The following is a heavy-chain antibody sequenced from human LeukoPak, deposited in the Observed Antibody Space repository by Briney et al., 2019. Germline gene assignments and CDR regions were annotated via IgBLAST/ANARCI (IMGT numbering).Heavy chain of an antibody. CDR1: GFTFNSYS. V-gene: IGHV3-21*01. J-gene: IGHJ4*02. CDR3: ARGPATRVYYFDY. D-gene: IGHD1-26*01. CDR2: ISSDGDYI. Sequence: GSLRLSCAASGFTFNSYSLSWVRQAPGKGLEWVSSISSDGDYIYYADSLKGRFTISRDNAKNSLYLQMNNLRAEDTAVYYCARGPATRVYYFDYWGQGTLVTVSS.